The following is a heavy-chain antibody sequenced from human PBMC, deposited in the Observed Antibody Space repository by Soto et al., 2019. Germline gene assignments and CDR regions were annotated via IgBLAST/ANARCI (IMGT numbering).Heavy chain of an antibody. D-gene: IGHD3-3*01. CDR1: GFTFSSYA. CDR2: ISYDGSNK. J-gene: IGHJ6*02. CDR3: ARDLGYYDFWSGYTPYYYYGMDV. Sequence: QVQLVESGGGVVQPGRSLRLSCAASGFTFSSYAMHWVRQAPGKGLEWVAVISYDGSNKYYADSVKGRFTISRDNSKNTLYLQMNSLRAEDTAVYYCARDLGYYDFWSGYTPYYYYGMDVWGQGTTVTVSS. V-gene: IGHV3-30-3*01.